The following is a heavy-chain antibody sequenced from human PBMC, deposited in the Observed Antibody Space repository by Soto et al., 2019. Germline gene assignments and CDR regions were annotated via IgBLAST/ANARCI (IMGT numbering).Heavy chain of an antibody. V-gene: IGHV3-74*01. D-gene: IGHD3-10*02. CDR2: INSDGSST. CDR3: AEDGIRDVRSVSAFLLNRSSDL. J-gene: IGHJ2*01. Sequence: GKGLVWVSRINSDGSSTNYADSVRGRFTISRDNAKNTLYLQMNSLRAEDTFFYFQAEDGIRDVRSVSAFLLNRSSDL.